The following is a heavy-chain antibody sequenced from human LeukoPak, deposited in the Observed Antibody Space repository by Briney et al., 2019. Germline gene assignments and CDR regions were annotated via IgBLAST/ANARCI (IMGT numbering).Heavy chain of an antibody. V-gene: IGHV4-59*08. J-gene: IGHJ4*02. Sequence: SETLSLTCTVSGGSISSYYWSWIRQPPGKGLEWIGYIYYSGSTNYNPSLKSRVTISVDTSKNQFSLKLSSVTAADTAVYYCARLTYYYDSSGYYFDYWGQGTLVTVSS. CDR2: IYYSGST. CDR1: GGSISSYY. D-gene: IGHD3-22*01. CDR3: ARLTYYYDSSGYYFDY.